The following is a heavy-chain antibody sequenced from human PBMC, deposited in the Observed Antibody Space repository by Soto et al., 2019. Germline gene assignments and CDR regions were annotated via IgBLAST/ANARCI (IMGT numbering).Heavy chain of an antibody. Sequence: PGGSLRLSCAASGFTFSSYGMHWVRQAPGKGLEWVAFIWHDGGNNFYAESVKGRFTISRDNSKNTLYLQMTSLSAEDTAMYYCARDGDVNTGFGKDYWGQGTLVTVSS. V-gene: IGHV3-33*01. D-gene: IGHD3-16*01. J-gene: IGHJ4*02. CDR1: GFTFSSYG. CDR2: IWHDGGNN. CDR3: ARDGDVNTGFGKDY.